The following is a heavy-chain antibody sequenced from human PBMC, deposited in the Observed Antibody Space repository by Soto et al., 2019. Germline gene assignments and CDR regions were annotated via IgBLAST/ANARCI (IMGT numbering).Heavy chain of an antibody. CDR3: ARGTLVVAAVFDY. D-gene: IGHD2-15*01. CDR2: IYHSGST. CDR1: GGSISSGGYS. Sequence: PSETLSLTCAVSGGSISSGGYSWSWIRQPPGKGLEWIGYIYHSGSTYYNPSLRSRVTISVDRSKNQFSLKLSSVTAADTAVYYCARGTLVVAAVFDYWGQGTLVTVSS. J-gene: IGHJ4*02. V-gene: IGHV4-30-2*01.